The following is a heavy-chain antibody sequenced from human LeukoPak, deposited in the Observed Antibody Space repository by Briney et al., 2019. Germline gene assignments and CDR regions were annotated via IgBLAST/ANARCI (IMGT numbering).Heavy chain of an antibody. D-gene: IGHD6-19*01. V-gene: IGHV3-48*03. CDR1: GFTFSSYE. Sequence: PGGSLRLSCAASGFTFSSYEMNWVRQAPGKGLEWVSYISSSGSTIYYADSVKGRFTISRDNAKNSLYLQMNSLRAEDTAVYYCTRGTGAYSSGWGFDYWGQGTLVTVSS. CDR2: ISSSGSTI. CDR3: TRGTGAYSSGWGFDY. J-gene: IGHJ4*02.